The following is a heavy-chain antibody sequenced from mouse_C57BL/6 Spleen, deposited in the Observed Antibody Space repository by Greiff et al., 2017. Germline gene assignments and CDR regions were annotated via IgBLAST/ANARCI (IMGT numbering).Heavy chain of an antibody. D-gene: IGHD4-1*01. CDR3: AREVRTGVLWFAY. CDR2: IDPANGNT. Sequence: VQLQQSVAELVRPGASVKLSCTASGFNIKNTYMHWVKQRPEQGLEWIGRIDPANGNTKYAPKFQGKATLTADTSSNTAYLPLSSLTSEDTAIYYCAREVRTGVLWFAYWGQGTLVTVSA. CDR1: GFNIKNTY. V-gene: IGHV14-3*01. J-gene: IGHJ3*01.